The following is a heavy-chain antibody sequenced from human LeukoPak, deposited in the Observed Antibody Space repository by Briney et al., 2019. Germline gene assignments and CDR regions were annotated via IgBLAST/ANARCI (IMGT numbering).Heavy chain of an antibody. V-gene: IGHV3-66*01. Sequence: PGGSLRLSCAASGFTVSSNYMTWVRQAPGKGLEWVSVIYSGGGTYYADSVKGRFTTSRDNSKNKVYLQMNSLRAEDTAVYFCARDCQDGTYFVCLGYWGQGTLVTVSS. CDR3: ARDCQDGTYFVCLGY. CDR1: GFTVSSNY. CDR2: IYSGGGT. D-gene: IGHD1-26*01. J-gene: IGHJ4*02.